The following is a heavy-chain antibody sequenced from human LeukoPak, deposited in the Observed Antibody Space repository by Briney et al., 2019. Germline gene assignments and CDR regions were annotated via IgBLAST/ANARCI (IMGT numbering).Heavy chain of an antibody. CDR1: GFTFSSYA. CDR2: ISGSGAGT. Sequence: SGESLRLSCAASGFTFSSYAMSWVRQAPGKGLKWVSTISGSGAGTYYADSVKGRFTISRDNSKNTLYLQMNSLRVEDTAVYYCAKHHRMAARLVYFDYWGQGTLVTVSS. CDR3: AKHHRMAARLVYFDY. V-gene: IGHV3-23*01. J-gene: IGHJ4*02. D-gene: IGHD6-6*01.